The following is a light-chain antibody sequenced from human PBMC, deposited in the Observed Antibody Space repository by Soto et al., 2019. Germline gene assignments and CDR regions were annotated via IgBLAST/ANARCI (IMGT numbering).Light chain of an antibody. CDR3: HQYNNRRFT. V-gene: IGKV1-33*01. CDR2: DAS. CDR1: RDIDNY. J-gene: IGKJ2*01. Sequence: IHMTQSPSSLSASVGDRVTITCQASRDIDNYLNWYQQKPGKAPNLLIYDASNLETGVPLRFSGSRCGGGFRCTVRSLQAEDIGTYYWHQYNNRRFTVGQGTKVDIK.